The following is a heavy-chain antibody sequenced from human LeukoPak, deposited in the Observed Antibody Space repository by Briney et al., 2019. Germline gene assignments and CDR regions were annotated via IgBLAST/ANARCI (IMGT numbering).Heavy chain of an antibody. V-gene: IGHV3-53*01. CDR2: IYSGGST. D-gene: IGHD6-13*01. CDR1: GFIVSSNY. CDR3: ARGIAAPDY. J-gene: IGHJ4*02. Sequence: PGGSLRLSCAASGFIVSSNYMSWVRQAPGKGLEWVSVIYSGGSTYYADSVKGRFTISRDNSRNTLYLQMNSLRAEDTAVYYCARGIAAPDYWGQGTLVTVSS.